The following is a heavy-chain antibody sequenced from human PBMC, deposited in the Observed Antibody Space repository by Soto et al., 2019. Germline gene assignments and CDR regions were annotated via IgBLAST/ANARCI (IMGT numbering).Heavy chain of an antibody. CDR2: IIPIFGTA. CDR3: ARGMTTVTTSYYYYYGMDV. D-gene: IGHD4-4*01. CDR1: GGTFSSYA. J-gene: IGHJ6*02. Sequence: QVQLVQSGAEVKKPGSSVKVSCKASGGTFSSYAISWVRQAPGQGLEWMGGIIPIFGTANYAQKFQGRVTITADESTSTAYMELSSLRSEDTAVYYCARGMTTVTTSYYYYYGMDVRGQGTTVTVSS. V-gene: IGHV1-69*01.